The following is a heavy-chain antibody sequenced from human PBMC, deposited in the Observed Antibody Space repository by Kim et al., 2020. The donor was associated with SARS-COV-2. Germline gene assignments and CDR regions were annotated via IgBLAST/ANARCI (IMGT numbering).Heavy chain of an antibody. D-gene: IGHD3-3*01. CDR2: IYPGDSDT. V-gene: IGHV5-51*01. J-gene: IGHJ4*02. Sequence: GESLKISCKGSGYSFTSYWIGWVRQMPGKGLEWMGIIYPGDSDTRYSPSFQGQVTISADKSISTAYLQWSSLKASDTAMYYCARGRFGVVIIPHFDYWGQGTLVTVSS. CDR3: ARGRFGVVIIPHFDY. CDR1: GYSFTSYW.